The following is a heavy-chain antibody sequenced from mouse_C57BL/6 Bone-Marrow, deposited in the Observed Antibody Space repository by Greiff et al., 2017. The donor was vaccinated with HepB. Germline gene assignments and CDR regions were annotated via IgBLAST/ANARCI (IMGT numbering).Heavy chain of an antibody. CDR3: ARGDGGNWDYYAMDY. D-gene: IGHD1-1*02. CDR1: GYTFTSYG. J-gene: IGHJ4*01. CDR2: IYPRSGNT. Sequence: QVQLKQSGAELARPGASVKLSCKASGYTFTSYGISWVKQRTGQGLEWIGEIYPRSGNTYYNEKFKGKATLTADKSSSTAYMELRSLTSEDSAVYFCARGDGGNWDYYAMDYWGQGTSVTVSS. V-gene: IGHV1-81*01.